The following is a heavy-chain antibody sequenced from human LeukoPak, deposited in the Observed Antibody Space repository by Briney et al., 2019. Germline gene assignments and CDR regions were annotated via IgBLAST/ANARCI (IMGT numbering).Heavy chain of an antibody. D-gene: IGHD6-19*01. Sequence: SQTLSLTCAVSGGSISSGGYSWSWIRQPPGKGLEWIGYIYHSGSTYYNPSLKSRVTISVDRSKNQFSLKLSSVTAADTAVYYCVRGVAVAADYFDYWGQGTLVTVSS. CDR3: VRGVAVAADYFDY. CDR1: GGSISSGGYS. CDR2: IYHSGST. V-gene: IGHV4-30-2*01. J-gene: IGHJ4*02.